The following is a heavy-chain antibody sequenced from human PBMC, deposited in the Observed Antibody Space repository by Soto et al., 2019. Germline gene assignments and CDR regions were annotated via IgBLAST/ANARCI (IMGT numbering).Heavy chain of an antibody. CDR2: IFSRGFT. CDR1: GSTITTRSPY. J-gene: IGHJ6*02. CDR3: GRLYGSGGYSFYGMDV. D-gene: IGHD3-10*01. Sequence: PSYPLSRTSNPTGSTITTRSPYWCWLRQPPGKGLVCIGGIFSRGFTYNNPSLKSQVTISAATSKNQLSLHLRYVTAADTAAYYCGRLYGSGGYSFYGMDVWGQGTTV. V-gene: IGHV4-39*01.